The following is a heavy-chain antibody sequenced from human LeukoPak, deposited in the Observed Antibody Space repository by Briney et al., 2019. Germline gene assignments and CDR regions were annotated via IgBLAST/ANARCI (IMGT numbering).Heavy chain of an antibody. J-gene: IGHJ4*02. Sequence: SVKVSCKASGFTFTSSAMQWVRQARGQRLEWIGWIVVGSGNTNYAQKFQERVTITRDMSTSTAYMELSSLGSEDTAVYYCAAVVRVAGKPGSSCWGQGTLVTVSS. CDR2: IVVGSGNT. CDR3: AAVVRVAGKPGSSC. CDR1: GFTFTSSA. V-gene: IGHV1-58*02. D-gene: IGHD6-19*01.